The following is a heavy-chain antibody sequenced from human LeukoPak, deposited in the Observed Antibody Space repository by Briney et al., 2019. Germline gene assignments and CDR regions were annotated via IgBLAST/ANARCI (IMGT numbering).Heavy chain of an antibody. D-gene: IGHD6-19*01. CDR3: ARMGSGWDNPVFDY. CDR1: GFTFSSYW. Sequence: GGSLRLSCAASGFTFSSYWMSWVRQAPGKGLEWVANIKQDGSEKYYVDSVKGRFTISRDNAKNSLYLQMNSLRAEDTAVYYCARMGSGWDNPVFDYWGQGTLVTVSS. J-gene: IGHJ4*02. CDR2: IKQDGSEK. V-gene: IGHV3-7*01.